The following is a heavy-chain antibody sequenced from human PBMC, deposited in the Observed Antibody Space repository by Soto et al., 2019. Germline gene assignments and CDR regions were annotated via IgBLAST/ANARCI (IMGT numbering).Heavy chain of an antibody. CDR2: INPNSGGT. V-gene: IGHV1-2*02. D-gene: IGHD3-3*01. J-gene: IGHJ4*02. CDR3: ARVSPYYDFWSGYSVFDY. Sequence: ASVKVSCKASGYTFTGYYMHWVRQAPGQGLEWMGWINPNSGGTNYAQKFQGRVTKTRDTSISTAYMELSRLRSDDTAVYYCARVSPYYDFWSGYSVFDYWGQGTLVTVSS. CDR1: GYTFTGYY.